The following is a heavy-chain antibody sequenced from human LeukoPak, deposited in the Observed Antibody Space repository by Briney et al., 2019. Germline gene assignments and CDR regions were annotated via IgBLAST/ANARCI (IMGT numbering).Heavy chain of an antibody. CDR1: GGSISSGSYY. CDR3: ARGLAAAGIVFQH. V-gene: IGHV4-61*02. J-gene: IGHJ1*01. CDR2: IYTSGST. Sequence: PSETLSLTCTVSGGSISSGSYYWSWIRQPAGKGLEWIGRIYTSGSTNYNPSLKSRVTISVDTSKNQFSLKLSSVTAADTAVYYCARGLAAAGIVFQHWGQGTLVTVSS. D-gene: IGHD6-13*01.